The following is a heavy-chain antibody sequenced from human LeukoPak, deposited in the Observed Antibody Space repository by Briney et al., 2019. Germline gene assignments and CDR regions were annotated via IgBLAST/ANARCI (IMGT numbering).Heavy chain of an antibody. D-gene: IGHD2-21*01. CDR1: GFTFTGYS. J-gene: IGHJ3*02. V-gene: IGHV3-21*06. CDR2: ISSSSSDI. Sequence: GGSLRLSCAASGFTFTGYSMNWVRQAPGKGLEWVSSISSSSSDIYYADSMKGRFTISRENAKNSLYLQMNSLRAGDTAVYYCARSRTLWGAFDIWGQGTMVTVSS. CDR3: ARSRTLWGAFDI.